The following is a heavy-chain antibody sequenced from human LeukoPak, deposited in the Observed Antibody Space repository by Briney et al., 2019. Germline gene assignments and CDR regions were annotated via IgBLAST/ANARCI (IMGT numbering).Heavy chain of an antibody. CDR3: TTRTTTTIY. D-gene: IGHD1-7*01. CDR2: IASNTDGGTT. CDR1: HFTFTNRW. J-gene: IGHJ4*02. Sequence: GGSLRLSCAASHFTFTNRWMNWVRQAPGKGLEWVGRIASNTDGGTTDYAAPVKGRFTISRDDSKNALYLQMNSLKTDDTALYYCTTRTTTTIYWGQGTLVTVSS. V-gene: IGHV3-15*07.